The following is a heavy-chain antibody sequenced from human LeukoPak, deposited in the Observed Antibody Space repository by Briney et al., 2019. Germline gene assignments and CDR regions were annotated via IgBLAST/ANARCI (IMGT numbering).Heavy chain of an antibody. CDR3: ARDLSSGYYFDY. CDR2: ISYDGSNK. V-gene: IGHV3-30*01. J-gene: IGHJ4*02. D-gene: IGHD3-22*01. CDR1: GFTFSSYA. Sequence: GGSLRLSCAASGFTFSSYAMHWVRQAPGKGLEWVAVISYDGSNKYYADSVKGRFTIPRDNSRNTLYLQMNSLRAEDTAVYYCARDLSSGYYFDYWGQGTLVAVSS.